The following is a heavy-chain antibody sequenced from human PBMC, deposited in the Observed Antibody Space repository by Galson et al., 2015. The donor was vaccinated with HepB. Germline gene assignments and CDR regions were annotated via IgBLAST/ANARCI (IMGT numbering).Heavy chain of an antibody. D-gene: IGHD3-22*01. CDR3: ARRLGAYYYDSPSYFDL. CDR1: GFTFDDYG. V-gene: IGHV3-20*01. CDR2: INWNGGST. Sequence: SLRLSCAASGFTFDDYGMSWVRQAPGKGLEWVSGINWNGGSTGYADSVKGRFTISRDNAKNSLYLQMNSLRAEDTALYHCARRLGAYYYDSPSYFDLWGRGTLVTVSS. J-gene: IGHJ2*01.